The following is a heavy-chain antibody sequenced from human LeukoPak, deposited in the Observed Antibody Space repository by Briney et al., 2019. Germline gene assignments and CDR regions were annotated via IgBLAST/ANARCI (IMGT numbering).Heavy chain of an antibody. CDR2: IKSKTDGGTT. J-gene: IGHJ6*02. CDR3: TTANWNAYYYYYGMDV. CDR1: GFTFSNAW. D-gene: IGHD1-1*01. Sequence: GGSLRLSCAASGFTFSNAWMSWVRQAPGKGLEWVGRIKSKTDGGTTDYAAPVKGRFTISRDDLKNTLYLQMNSLKTEDTAVYYCTTANWNAYYYYYGMDVWGQGTTVTVSS. V-gene: IGHV3-15*01.